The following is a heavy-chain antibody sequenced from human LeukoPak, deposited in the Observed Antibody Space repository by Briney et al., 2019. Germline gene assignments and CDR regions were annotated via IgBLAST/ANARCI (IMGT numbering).Heavy chain of an antibody. CDR1: GGSISSSSYY. CDR2: IYYSGST. CDR3: AREPGWFDP. V-gene: IGHV4-39*07. Sequence: SETLSLTCTVSGGSISSSSYYWGWIRQPPGKGLEWIGSIYYSGSTYYNPSLKSRVTISVDTSKNQFSLKLSSVTAADTAVYYCAREPGWFDPWGQGTLVTVSS. J-gene: IGHJ5*02.